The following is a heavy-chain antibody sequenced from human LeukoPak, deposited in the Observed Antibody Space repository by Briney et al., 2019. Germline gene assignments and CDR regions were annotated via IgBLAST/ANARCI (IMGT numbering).Heavy chain of an antibody. CDR1: GYTLTELS. CDR2: FDPEDGET. D-gene: IGHD6-13*01. Sequence: ASVKVSCKVSGYTLTELSMHWVRQAPGKGLEWMGGFDPEDGETIYAQKFQGRVTMTEDTSTDTAYMELSSLRSEDTAVYYCATDSGGAAGTNYYYYGMDVWGQGTTVTVSS. CDR3: ATDSGGAAGTNYYYYGMDV. J-gene: IGHJ6*02. V-gene: IGHV1-24*01.